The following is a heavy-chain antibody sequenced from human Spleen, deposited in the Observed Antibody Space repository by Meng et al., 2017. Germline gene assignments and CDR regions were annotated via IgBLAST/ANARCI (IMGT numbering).Heavy chain of an antibody. CDR2: INAVFGTT. CDR1: GGIFSNYV. Sequence: SVKVSCKALGGIFSNYVIGWVRQAPGQGLEWMGGINAVFGTTNYAQKFQGRVTITTDESTSTVYMELRSLRSDDTAVYYCARDMDTAMATYYYYGMDVWGQGTTVTVSS. CDR3: ARDMDTAMATYYYYGMDV. J-gene: IGHJ6*02. V-gene: IGHV1-69*05. D-gene: IGHD5-18*01.